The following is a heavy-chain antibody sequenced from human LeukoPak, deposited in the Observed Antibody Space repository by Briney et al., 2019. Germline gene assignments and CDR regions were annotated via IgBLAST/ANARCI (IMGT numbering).Heavy chain of an antibody. J-gene: IGHJ5*02. V-gene: IGHV4-59*08. CDR1: GGSISSYY. D-gene: IGHD6-6*01. CDR3: ARKAAYSSSPGWFDP. CDR2: IYYSGST. Sequence: SETLSLTCTVSGGSISSYYWSWIRQPPGKGLEWIGYIYYSGSTNYNPSLKSRVTISVDTSKNQFSLKLSSVTAADTAAYYCARKAAYSSSPGWFDPWGQGTLVTVSP.